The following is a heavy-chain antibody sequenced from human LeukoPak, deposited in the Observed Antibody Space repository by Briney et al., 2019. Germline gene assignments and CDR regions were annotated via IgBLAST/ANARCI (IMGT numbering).Heavy chain of an antibody. Sequence: PSETLSLTCTVSGGSISSSSYYWGWIRQPPGKGLEWIGSIYYSGSTYYNPSLKSRVTISVDTSKNQFSLKLSSVTAADTAVYYCARDGEYSSGWYPGDAFDIWGQGTMVTVSS. CDR1: GGSISSSSYY. CDR3: ARDGEYSSGWYPGDAFDI. CDR2: IYYSGST. V-gene: IGHV4-39*07. J-gene: IGHJ3*02. D-gene: IGHD6-19*01.